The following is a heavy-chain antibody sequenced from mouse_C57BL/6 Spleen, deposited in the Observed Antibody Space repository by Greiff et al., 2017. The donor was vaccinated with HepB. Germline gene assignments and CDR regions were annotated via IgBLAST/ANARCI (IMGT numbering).Heavy chain of an antibody. V-gene: IGHV1-82*01. CDR1: GYAFSSSW. Sequence: QVQLQQSGPELVKPGASVKISCKASGYAFSSSWMNWVKQRPGKGLEWIGRIYPGDGDTNYNGKLKGKATLTADKSSSTAYMQLSSLTSEDSAVYFVARSGDYDGEYYFDYGGQGTTLTVSS. D-gene: IGHD2-4*01. J-gene: IGHJ2*01. CDR2: IYPGDGDT. CDR3: ARSGDYDGEYYFDY.